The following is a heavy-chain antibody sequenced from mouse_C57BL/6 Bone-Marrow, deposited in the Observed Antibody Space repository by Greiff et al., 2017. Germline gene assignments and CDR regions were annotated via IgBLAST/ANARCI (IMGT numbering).Heavy chain of an antibody. Sequence: QVQLQQSGPGLVQPSQSLSITCTVSGFSLTSYGVHWVRQCPGKGLEWLGVIWSGGSKDYNATFISRLSISKDNSKSQVFFKMNSLQADDAAIYCCARRSSAMDYWDRGTSVPVSS. CDR2: IWSGGSK. CDR3: ARRSSAMDY. J-gene: IGHJ4*01. V-gene: IGHV2-2*01. CDR1: GFSLTSYG.